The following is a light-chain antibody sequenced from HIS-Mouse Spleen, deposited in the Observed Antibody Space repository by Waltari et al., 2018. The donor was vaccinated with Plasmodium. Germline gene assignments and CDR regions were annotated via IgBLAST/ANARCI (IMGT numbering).Light chain of an antibody. Sequence: QSALTQPRSVSGSPGQSVTISCTGTSSDVGGYNYVSWYQQHPGKAPKLMIYDVSKRPSGVPDRFSGVKSGNTASLTISGLQAEEEADYYCCSYAGSYTWVFGGGTKLTVL. J-gene: IGLJ3*02. V-gene: IGLV2-11*01. CDR3: CSYAGSYTWV. CDR1: SSDVGGYNY. CDR2: DVS.